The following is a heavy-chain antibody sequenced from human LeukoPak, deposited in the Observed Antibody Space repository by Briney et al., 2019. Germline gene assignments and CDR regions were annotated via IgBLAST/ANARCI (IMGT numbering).Heavy chain of an antibody. CDR1: GGSFSGYY. Sequence: SETLSLTCAVYGGSFSGYYWSWIRQPPGKGLEWIGEINHSGSTNYNPSLKSRVTISVDTSKNQFSLKLSSVTAADTAVYYCARGQLPPTNWFDPWGQGTLVTVSS. CDR3: ARGQLPPTNWFDP. V-gene: IGHV4-34*01. CDR2: INHSGST. D-gene: IGHD2-2*01. J-gene: IGHJ5*02.